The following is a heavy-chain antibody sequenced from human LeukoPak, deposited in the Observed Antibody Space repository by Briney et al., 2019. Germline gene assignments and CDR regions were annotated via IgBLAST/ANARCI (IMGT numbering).Heavy chain of an antibody. CDR1: GFTVSSDY. CDR2: IYGPGNT. D-gene: IGHD6-13*01. J-gene: IGHJ5*02. CDR3: ARGDAAAGPNNWFDP. Sequence: PGGSLRLSCAASGFTVSSDYMSWVRQAPGKGLEWVSIIYGPGNTYYADSVEGRFTISRDNSRNTLHLQMNSLRAEDTAVYYCARGDAAAGPNNWFDPWGQGSLVTVSS. V-gene: IGHV3-66*01.